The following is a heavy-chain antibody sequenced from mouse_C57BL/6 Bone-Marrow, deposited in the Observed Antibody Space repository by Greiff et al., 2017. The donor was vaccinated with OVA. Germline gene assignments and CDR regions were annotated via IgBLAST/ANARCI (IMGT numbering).Heavy chain of an antibody. D-gene: IGHD3-2*02. CDR1: GYTFTSYW. V-gene: IGHV1-5*01. CDR2: IYPGNSDT. J-gene: IGHJ4*01. CDR3: TIDSSGYYAMDY. Sequence: VHVKQSGTVLARPGASVKMSCKTSGYTFTSYWMHWVKQRPGQGLEWIGAIYPGNSDTSYNQKFKGKAKLTAVTSASTAYMELSSLTNEDSAVYYCTIDSSGYYAMDYWGQGTSVTVSS.